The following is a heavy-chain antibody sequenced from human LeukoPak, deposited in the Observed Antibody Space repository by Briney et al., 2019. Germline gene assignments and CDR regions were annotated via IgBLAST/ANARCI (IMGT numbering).Heavy chain of an antibody. V-gene: IGHV3-20*04. D-gene: IGHD2/OR15-2a*01. CDR3: ARAQIIETTYYFDY. Sequence: GGSLRLSCAASGFTFDDYGMSWVRQAPGKGLEWVSGINWNGGSTGYADSVKGRFTISRDNAKNSLYLQMNSLRAEDTALYYCARAQIIETTYYFDYWGQGTLVTVSS. J-gene: IGHJ4*02. CDR1: GFTFDDYG. CDR2: INWNGGST.